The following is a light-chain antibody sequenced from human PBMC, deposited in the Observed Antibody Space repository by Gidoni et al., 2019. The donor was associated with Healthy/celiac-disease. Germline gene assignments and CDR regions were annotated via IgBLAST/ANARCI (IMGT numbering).Light chain of an antibody. J-gene: IGLJ2*01. Sequence: QSALTQPASVSGSPGQSITISCTGTSSDVGSYNLVSWYQQHPGKAPKLMTYEVSKRPSGVSTRFSGSKSGNTASRTIAGLQAEDEADYYCCSYAGSSTLVFGGGTKLTV. CDR1: SSDVGSYNL. CDR2: EVS. CDR3: CSYAGSSTLV. V-gene: IGLV2-23*02.